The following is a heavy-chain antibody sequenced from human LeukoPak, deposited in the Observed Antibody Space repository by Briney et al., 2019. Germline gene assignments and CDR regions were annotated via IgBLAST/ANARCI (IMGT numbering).Heavy chain of an antibody. Sequence: GGSLRLSCAASGFNFANHAMSWVRQTAGKGLEWVSAISGGGDITYYADSVKGRFTISRDNSKDTLFLQMHSLRPGDTAVYYCAKVVWDDAVGAFDYWGQGTLVTVSS. D-gene: IGHD1-26*01. CDR3: AKVVWDDAVGAFDY. V-gene: IGHV3-23*01. CDR1: GFNFANHA. CDR2: ISGGGDIT. J-gene: IGHJ4*02.